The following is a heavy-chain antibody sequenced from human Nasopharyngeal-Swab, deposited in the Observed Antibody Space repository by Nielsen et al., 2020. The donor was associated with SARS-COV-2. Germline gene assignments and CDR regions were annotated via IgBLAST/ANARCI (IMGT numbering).Heavy chain of an antibody. Sequence: SVKVSCKASGGTFSSYAISWVRQAPGQGLEWIGGIIPIFGTANYAQKFQGRVTITADESTSTAYMELSSLRSEDTAVYYCAREASAAAADYFDYWGQGTLVTVSS. V-gene: IGHV1-69*13. CDR3: AREASAAAADYFDY. D-gene: IGHD6-13*01. CDR1: GGTFSSYA. J-gene: IGHJ4*02. CDR2: IIPIFGTA.